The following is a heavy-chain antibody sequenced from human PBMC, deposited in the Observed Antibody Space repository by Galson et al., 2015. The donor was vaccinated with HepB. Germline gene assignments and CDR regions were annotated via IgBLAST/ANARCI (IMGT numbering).Heavy chain of an antibody. CDR3: AREGSSSWPHYYYYYMDV. CDR2: IYTSGST. Sequence: LSLTCTVSGGSISSYYWSWIRQPAGKGLEWIGRIYTSGSTNYNPSLKSRVTMSVDTSKNQFSLKLSSVTAADTAVYYCAREGSSSWPHYYYYYMDVWGKGTTVTVSS. V-gene: IGHV4-4*07. J-gene: IGHJ6*03. CDR1: GGSISSYY. D-gene: IGHD6-13*01.